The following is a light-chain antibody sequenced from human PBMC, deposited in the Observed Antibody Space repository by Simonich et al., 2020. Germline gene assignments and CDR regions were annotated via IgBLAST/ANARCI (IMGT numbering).Light chain of an antibody. J-gene: IGKJ1*01. CDR1: QSISSY. V-gene: IGKV1-39*01. Sequence: DIHKTKSPSSMSASVEDRVTITFRASQSISSYLNWYQQKPGKPPNLLIYAASSLQSGVTSRFSGSGSGTDFTLTISSLQPEDFATYYCQQANSFPWTFGQGTKVEIK. CDR3: QQANSFPWT. CDR2: AAS.